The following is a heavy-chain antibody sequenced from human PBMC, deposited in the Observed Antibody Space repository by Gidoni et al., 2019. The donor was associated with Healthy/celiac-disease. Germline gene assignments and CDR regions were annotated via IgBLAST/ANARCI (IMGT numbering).Heavy chain of an antibody. CDR1: GFTFSSYG. Sequence: QVQLVESGGGVVQPGRSLRLSCAASGFTFSSYGMHWVRQAPGKGLEWVAVIWYDGSNKYYADSVKGRFTISRDNSKNTLYLQMNSLRAEDTAVYYCARDFTVVSTYYYYYYMDVWGKGTTVTVSS. J-gene: IGHJ6*03. V-gene: IGHV3-33*01. CDR2: IWYDGSNK. D-gene: IGHD2-15*01. CDR3: ARDFTVVSTYYYYYYMDV.